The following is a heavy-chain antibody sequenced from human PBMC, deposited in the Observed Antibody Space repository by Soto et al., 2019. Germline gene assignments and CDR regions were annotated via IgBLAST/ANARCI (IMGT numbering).Heavy chain of an antibody. V-gene: IGHV3-64*01. Sequence: EVQVVESGGGLVQPGGSLRLSCAASGFIFSAYPMHWVRQAPGKGLEYVSAIRSNGDTYYANSVKGRFTISRDNSKNTVYLEMGSLRAEDMAMYDCVRGDADVPFDYWGQGTVVTVSS. CDR2: IRSNGDT. CDR1: GFIFSAYP. J-gene: IGHJ4*02. CDR3: VRGDADVPFDY. D-gene: IGHD2-2*01.